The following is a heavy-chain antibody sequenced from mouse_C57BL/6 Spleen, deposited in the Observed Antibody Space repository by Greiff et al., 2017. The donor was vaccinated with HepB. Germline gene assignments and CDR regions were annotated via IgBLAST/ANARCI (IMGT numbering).Heavy chain of an antibody. V-gene: IGHV1-81*01. Sequence: VQLQQSGAELARPGASVKLSCKASGYTFTSYGISWVKQRTGQGLEWIGEIYPRSGNTYYNEKFKGKATLTADKSSSTAYMELRSLTSEDSAVYFCASTAQANYAMDYWGQGTSVTVSS. J-gene: IGHJ4*01. CDR2: IYPRSGNT. CDR1: GYTFTSYG. D-gene: IGHD3-2*02. CDR3: ASTAQANYAMDY.